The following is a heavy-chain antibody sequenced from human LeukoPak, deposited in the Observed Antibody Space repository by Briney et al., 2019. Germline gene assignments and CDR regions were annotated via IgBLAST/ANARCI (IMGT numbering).Heavy chain of an antibody. CDR1: GFTFSDYY. CDR3: ARNYGDFEADY. Sequence: GGSLRLSCAASGFTFSDYYMSWIRQAPGKGLEWVSYISSSSSYTNYADSVKGRFTISRDNSKNTVYLQMNSLRAEDTAVYYCARNYGDFEADYWGQGTLVTVSS. V-gene: IGHV3-11*06. J-gene: IGHJ4*02. CDR2: ISSSSSYT. D-gene: IGHD4-17*01.